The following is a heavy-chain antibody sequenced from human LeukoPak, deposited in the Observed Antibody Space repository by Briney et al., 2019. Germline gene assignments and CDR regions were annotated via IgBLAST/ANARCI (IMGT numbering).Heavy chain of an antibody. D-gene: IGHD3-22*01. CDR1: GFTFSSYS. Sequence: PGGSLRLSCAASGFTFSSYSMNWVRQAPGKGLEWVSSISSSSSYIYYADSVKGRFTISRDNAKNSLYLQMNSLRAEDTAVYYCARDFYYDPVGVPGSYWGQGTLVTVSS. CDR2: ISSSSSYI. J-gene: IGHJ4*02. CDR3: ARDFYYDPVGVPGSY. V-gene: IGHV3-21*01.